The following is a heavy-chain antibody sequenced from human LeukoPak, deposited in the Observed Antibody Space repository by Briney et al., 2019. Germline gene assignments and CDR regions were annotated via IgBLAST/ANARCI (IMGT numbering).Heavy chain of an antibody. V-gene: IGHV3-23*01. D-gene: IGHD2-15*01. CDR1: GFTFSSYA. CDR3: AKDSPRLGYCSGGSCSHFDY. J-gene: IGHJ4*02. CDR2: ISGSGGST. Sequence: GGSLRLSCAASGFTFSSYAMSWVRQAPGKGLEWVSAISGSGGSTYYADSVKGRFTISRDNSKNTLYLQMNSLRAEDTAVYYCAKDSPRLGYCSGGSCSHFDYWGQGTLVTVSS.